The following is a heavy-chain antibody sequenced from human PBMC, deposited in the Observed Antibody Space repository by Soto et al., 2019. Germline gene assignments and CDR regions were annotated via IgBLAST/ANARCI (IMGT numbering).Heavy chain of an antibody. CDR3: ARRPGGSSFSYYGMDV. CDR2: IYPGDSDT. Sequence: XESLKIYCKGSGYSFTSYWIGWVRQMPGKGLEWMGIIYPGDSDTRYSPSFQGQVTISADKSISTAYLQWSSLKASDTAMYYCARRPGGSSFSYYGMDVWGQGTTVTVSS. CDR1: GYSFTSYW. D-gene: IGHD6-6*01. V-gene: IGHV5-51*01. J-gene: IGHJ6*02.